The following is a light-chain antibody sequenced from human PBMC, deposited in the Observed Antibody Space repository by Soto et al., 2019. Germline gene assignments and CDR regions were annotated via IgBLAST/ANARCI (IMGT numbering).Light chain of an antibody. CDR1: QNILTY. Sequence: DIQMTQSPSSLSASLGDSVTITCRASQNILTYLNWYQQKPGKAPKLLIYAASRLQGAVASTFSGSGSGTEFTLTISSLQRDDVATYFCQQGYSTPLTFGQGTKVEIK. J-gene: IGKJ1*01. CDR2: AAS. CDR3: QQGYSTPLT. V-gene: IGKV1-39*01.